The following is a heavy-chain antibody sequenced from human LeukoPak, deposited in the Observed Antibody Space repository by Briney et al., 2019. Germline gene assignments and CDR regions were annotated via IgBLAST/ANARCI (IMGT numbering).Heavy chain of an antibody. J-gene: IGHJ5*02. V-gene: IGHV3-15*01. CDR1: GFIFSSYG. D-gene: IGHD3-10*01. CDR2: IKSKADGGTT. Sequence: GGSLRLSCAASGFIFSSYGLHWVRQAPGKGLEWVGRIKSKADGGTTDYAAPVKGRFTISRDDSKNTLYLQMNSLKTEDTAVYYCTTDPHPGGSWGQGTLVTVSS. CDR3: TTDPHPGGS.